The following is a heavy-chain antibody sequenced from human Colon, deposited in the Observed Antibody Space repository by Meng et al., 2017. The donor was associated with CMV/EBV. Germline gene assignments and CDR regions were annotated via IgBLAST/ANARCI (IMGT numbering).Heavy chain of an antibody. CDR3: ARYFADVIRGPGPSRKEHYFDH. Sequence: YTIHWVRQAPGKGLEWVAVISLDGTTNYYADSVKGRFTISRDISKSTLYLQMDNLRAEDTAIYFCARYFADVIRGPGPSRKEHYFDHWGQGALVTVSS. V-gene: IGHV3-30-3*01. CDR1: YT. CDR2: ISLDGTTN. D-gene: IGHD3-10*01. J-gene: IGHJ4*02.